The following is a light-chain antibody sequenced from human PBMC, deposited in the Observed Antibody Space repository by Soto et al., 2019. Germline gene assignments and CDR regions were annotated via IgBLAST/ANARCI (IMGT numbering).Light chain of an antibody. CDR2: DVS. CDR3: CSYAGSYIYVL. CDR1: SSDVGGRDY. V-gene: IGLV2-11*01. Sequence: QSALTQPRSVSGSPGPSVTISCAGSSSDVGGRDYVSWYQQQPGKAPKLMIYDVSKRPSGVPDRFSGSKSDNTASLTISGLQAEDEADYYCCSYAGSYIYVLFGGGTQLTVL. J-gene: IGLJ2*01.